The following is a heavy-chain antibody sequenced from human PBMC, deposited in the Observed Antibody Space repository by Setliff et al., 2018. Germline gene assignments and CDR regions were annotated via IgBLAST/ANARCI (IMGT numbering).Heavy chain of an antibody. Sequence: PGGSLRLSCAASGFTFSSYSMNWVRQAPGKGLEWVSYISSSSSTIYYADSVKGRFTISRDNAKNSLYLQMNSLRAEDTAVYYCARVYSGYDPNHYFDYWGQGTLVTVLL. V-gene: IGHV3-48*01. J-gene: IGHJ4*02. CDR3: ARVYSGYDPNHYFDY. CDR1: GFTFSSYS. CDR2: ISSSSSTI. D-gene: IGHD5-12*01.